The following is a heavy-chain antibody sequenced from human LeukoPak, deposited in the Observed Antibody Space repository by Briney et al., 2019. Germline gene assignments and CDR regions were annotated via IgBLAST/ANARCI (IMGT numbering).Heavy chain of an antibody. CDR2: IYYSGST. CDR3: ARAPPLWGMIVVPISFDY. CDR1: GGSISSYY. V-gene: IGHV4-59*12. Sequence: SETLSLTCTVSGGSISSYYWSWIRQPPGKGLGWIGCIYYSGSTNYKPSLKSRVTISVDTSKNQFSLKLSSVTAADTAVYYCARAPPLWGMIVVPISFDYWGQGTLVTVSS. J-gene: IGHJ4*02. D-gene: IGHD3-22*01.